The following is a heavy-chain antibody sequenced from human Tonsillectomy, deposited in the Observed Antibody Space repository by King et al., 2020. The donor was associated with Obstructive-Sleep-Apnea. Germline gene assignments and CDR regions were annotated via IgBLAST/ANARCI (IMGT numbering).Heavy chain of an antibody. D-gene: IGHD3-9*01. V-gene: IGHV4-59*12. Sequence: VQLQESGPGLVKPSETLSLACSVSGAPLSRYYWSWIRQSPGKGLEWIGFIFFSGGVNYNPSLKSRATISADTSNILFFLSLTSVTAADTAVYYCATGRRNYDSLTGYFFFGLDVWGQGTTVIVSS. CDR2: IFFSGGV. CDR1: GAPLSRYY. J-gene: IGHJ6*02. CDR3: ATGRRNYDSLTGYFFFGLDV.